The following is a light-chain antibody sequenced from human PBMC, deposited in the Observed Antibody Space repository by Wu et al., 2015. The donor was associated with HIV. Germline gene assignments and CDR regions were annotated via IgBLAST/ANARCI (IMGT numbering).Light chain of an antibody. J-gene: IGKJ1*01. CDR3: QQYGSSLWT. CDR2: GAS. V-gene: IGKV3-20*01. Sequence: LTQSPATLSLSPGEGATLSCRASQAVAGNSLAWLQHRPAQAPRLLIYGASNRATGIPDRFSGSGSGTDFTLTISRLEPEDSAIYYCQQYGSSLWTLGRGTKVGNQT. CDR1: QAVAGNS.